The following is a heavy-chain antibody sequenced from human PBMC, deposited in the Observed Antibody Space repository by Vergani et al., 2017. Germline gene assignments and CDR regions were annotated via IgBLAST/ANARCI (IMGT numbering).Heavy chain of an antibody. CDR3: ARGMTTETTDLDGFDI. V-gene: IGHV3-11*04. CDR2: ISSSGSTI. J-gene: IGHJ3*02. Sequence: QVQLVESGGGLVKPGGSLRLSCAASGFTFSDYYMSWIRQAPGKGLEWVSYISSSGSTIYYADSVKGRLTLTRDDSKNTLHLQMNSLRPEDTAVYYCARGMTTETTDLDGFDIWVQGTMVSVSS. CDR1: GFTFSDYY. D-gene: IGHD4-17*01.